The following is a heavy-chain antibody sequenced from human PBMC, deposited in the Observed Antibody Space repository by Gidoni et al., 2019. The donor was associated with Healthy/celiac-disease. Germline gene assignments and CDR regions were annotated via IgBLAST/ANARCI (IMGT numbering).Heavy chain of an antibody. V-gene: IGHV4-39*01. CDR1: GGSISSSSYY. Sequence: QLQLQESGPGLVKPSETLSLTCTVSGGSISSSSYYWGWIRQPPGKGLEWIGSIYYSGSTYYNPSLKSRVTISVDTSKNQFSLKLSSVTAADTAVYYCASQVTGIVVVPAAIREYYFDYWGQGTLVTVSS. J-gene: IGHJ4*02. CDR3: ASQVTGIVVVPAAIREYYFDY. CDR2: IYYSGST. D-gene: IGHD2-2*02.